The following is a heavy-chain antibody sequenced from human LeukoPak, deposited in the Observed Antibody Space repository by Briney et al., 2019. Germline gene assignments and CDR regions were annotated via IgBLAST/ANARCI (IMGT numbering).Heavy chain of an antibody. J-gene: IGHJ4*02. CDR3: AKVNCGGDCLYYFDY. Sequence: GRSLRLSCAASGFTFDDYAMHWVRQAPGKGLEGVSGISWNSGSIGYADSVKGRFTISRDNAKNSLYLQMNSLRAEDMALYYCAKVNCGGDCLYYFDYWGQGTLVTVSS. CDR1: GFTFDDYA. CDR2: ISWNSGSI. D-gene: IGHD2-21*02. V-gene: IGHV3-9*03.